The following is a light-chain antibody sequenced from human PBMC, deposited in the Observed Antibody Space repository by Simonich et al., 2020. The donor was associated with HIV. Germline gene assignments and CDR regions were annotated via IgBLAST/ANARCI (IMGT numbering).Light chain of an antibody. CDR3: QQSYSTPYT. CDR2: AAS. CDR1: HSISSW. J-gene: IGKJ2*01. V-gene: IGKV1-39*01. Sequence: DIQMTQSHSTLSALVGDSVTITCRASHSISSWLAWDQQKPGNDPKRLIYAASSLQSWVPSRFSGSGSGTDFTLTISSLQPEDFATYYCQQSYSTPYTFGQGTKLEIK.